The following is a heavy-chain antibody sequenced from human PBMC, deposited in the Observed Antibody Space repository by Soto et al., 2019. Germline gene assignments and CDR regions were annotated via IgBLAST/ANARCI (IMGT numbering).Heavy chain of an antibody. V-gene: IGHV3-11*01. CDR3: AGVDSGSYWVWFDP. CDR1: GFTFSDYY. D-gene: IGHD1-26*01. CDR2: ISSSGSTI. J-gene: IGHJ5*02. Sequence: GGSLRLSCAASGFTFSDYYMSWIRQAPGKGLEWVSYISSSGSTIYYADSVKGRFTISRDNAKNSLYLQMNSLRAEDTAVYYCAGVDSGSYWVWFDPWGQGTLVTVSS.